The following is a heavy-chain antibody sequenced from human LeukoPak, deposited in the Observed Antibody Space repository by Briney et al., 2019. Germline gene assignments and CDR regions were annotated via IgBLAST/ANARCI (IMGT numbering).Heavy chain of an antibody. Sequence: SETLSLTCSVSGGSISGGDHYWSWIRQPPGKGLEWIGYIYYSGSTYYDPSLKSRVTISIDTSKSQFSLKLTSVTAADTAVYYCAREYDGSGSYYYWGQGTLVTVSS. D-gene: IGHD3-10*01. J-gene: IGHJ4*02. CDR1: GGSISGGDHY. CDR2: IYYSGST. CDR3: AREYDGSGSYYY. V-gene: IGHV4-30-4*01.